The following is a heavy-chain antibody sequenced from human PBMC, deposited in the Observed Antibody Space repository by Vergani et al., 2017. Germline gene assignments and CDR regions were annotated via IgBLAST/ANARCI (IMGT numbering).Heavy chain of an antibody. CDR3: ARDGTSGGCPDDYEMDV. CDR1: GFTFSDFS. CDR2: IGSSGPYI. V-gene: IGHV3-21*06. Sequence: VQLVESGGGLVKPGGSLRLSCAASGFTFSDFSMSWVRQAPGKGLEWVAFIGSSGPYINYADSVKGRFIISRDNTNNSLFLQLRSLRAEDAAVYYCARDGTSGGCPDDYEMDVWGQGATVTVSS. J-gene: IGHJ6*02. D-gene: IGHD5-12*01.